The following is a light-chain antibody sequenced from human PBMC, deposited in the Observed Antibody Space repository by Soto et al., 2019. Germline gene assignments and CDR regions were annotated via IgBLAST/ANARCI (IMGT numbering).Light chain of an antibody. V-gene: IGKV2-30*01. CDR3: MQSVRWPPYT. CDR1: LSLAYIDGNTY. CDR2: NLS. Sequence: DVVMTQSPLFLPVTLGQPASISCRSSLSLAYIDGNTYLHWFQQRPGQSPRRLIYNLSSRDSGVPDRFSGSGAGTDFTLKISRVEAEDVGVYYCMQSVRWPPYTFGQGTKLEIK. J-gene: IGKJ2*01.